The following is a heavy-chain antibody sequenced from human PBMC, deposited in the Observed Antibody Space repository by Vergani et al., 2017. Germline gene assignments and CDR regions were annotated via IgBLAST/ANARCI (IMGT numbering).Heavy chain of an antibody. Sequence: QVTLKESGPVLVKPTETLTLTCTVSGFSLSNAGMGVSWIRQPPGKAPEWLAHIFSNDEKSYSTSLKSRLTISKDTSKSQVVLTMTNMDPVDTATYYCARGRYSGYDDAFDMWDQGTMVTVSS. CDR2: IFSNDEK. CDR1: GFSLSNAGMG. J-gene: IGHJ3*02. V-gene: IGHV2-26*01. D-gene: IGHD5-12*01. CDR3: ARGRYSGYDDAFDM.